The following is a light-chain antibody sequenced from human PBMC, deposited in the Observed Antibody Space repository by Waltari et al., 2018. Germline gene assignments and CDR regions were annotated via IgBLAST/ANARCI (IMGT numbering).Light chain of an antibody. J-gene: IGKJ4*01. V-gene: IGKV1-9*01. CDR1: PGIGSY. CDR3: EQLISYPLT. CDR2: VAS. Sequence: DIQLTQSPSFLSVSVGDRVTITCRASPGIGSYLAWYQQKPGKAPKVLSYVASTLQSGGPSRFGGSGSGTEFTLTISSLQPEDFATYYCEQLISYPLTFGGGTKVEIK.